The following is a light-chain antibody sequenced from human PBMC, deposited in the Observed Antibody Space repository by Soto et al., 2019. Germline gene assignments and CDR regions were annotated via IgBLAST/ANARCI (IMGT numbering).Light chain of an antibody. J-gene: IGKJ5*01. CDR3: QQSYTALSIT. CDR1: ESINRH. Sequence: DIQMTQSPSSLSASVGDRVTITCRASESINRHLNWYQQQPGKAPKLLIYAASSSQTGVPSRFRGGGSGTDFTLIITNLQPEDFATYYCQQSYTALSITFGQGTRLEIK. CDR2: AAS. V-gene: IGKV1-39*01.